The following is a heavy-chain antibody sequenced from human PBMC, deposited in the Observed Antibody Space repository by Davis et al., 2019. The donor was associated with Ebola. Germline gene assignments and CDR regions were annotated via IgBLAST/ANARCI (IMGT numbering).Heavy chain of an antibody. CDR3: ARDRGVLRYVDWLIYGMDV. Sequence: MPSETLSLTCTVSGGSISSYYWSWIRQPPGKGLEWIGYIYYSGSTNYNPSLKSRVTISVDTSKNQFSLKLSSVTAADTAVYYCARDRGVLRYVDWLIYGMDVWGQGTTVTVSS. CDR2: IYYSGST. D-gene: IGHD3-9*01. V-gene: IGHV4-59*01. CDR1: GGSISSYY. J-gene: IGHJ6*02.